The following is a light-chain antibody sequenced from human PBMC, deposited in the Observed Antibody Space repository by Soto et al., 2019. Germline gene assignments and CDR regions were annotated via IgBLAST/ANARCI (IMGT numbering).Light chain of an antibody. J-gene: IGLJ2*01. CDR3: QSYDNSRDWDVV. V-gene: IGLV1-40*01. CDR1: SSNIGAGYA. CDR2: DNN. Sequence: QSVLTQSPSVSGAPGQRVTISCTGSSSNIGAGYAVHWYRQLPGTAPKLLISDNNNRPSGVPDRFSASKSGTSASLAITGLQAEDEAHYYCQSYDNSRDWDVVFGGGTQLTVL.